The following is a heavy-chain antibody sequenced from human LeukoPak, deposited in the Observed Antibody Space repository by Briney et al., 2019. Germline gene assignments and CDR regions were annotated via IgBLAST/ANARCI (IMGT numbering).Heavy chain of an antibody. D-gene: IGHD4-17*01. J-gene: IGHJ3*02. Sequence: QAGGSLRLSCAASGFTVSSNYMSWVRQAPGKGLEWVSVIYSGGSTYYADSVKGRFTISRDNSKNTLYLQMNSLRAEDTAVYYCASRYYGESADAFDIWGQGTMVTVSS. CDR3: ASRYYGESADAFDI. V-gene: IGHV3-66*01. CDR1: GFTVSSNY. CDR2: IYSGGST.